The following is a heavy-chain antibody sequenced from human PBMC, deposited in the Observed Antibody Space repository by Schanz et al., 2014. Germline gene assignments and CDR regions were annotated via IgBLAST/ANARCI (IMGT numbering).Heavy chain of an antibody. D-gene: IGHD4-17*01. Sequence: DVQLLESGGGLVQPGGSLRLSCAASGFTFSSYAMSWVRQAPGKGLEWISYISGNSIYTKNADSVKGRFSSSRDNAKNSLYLQMNSLRAEDTAVYYCARFDYGRNVPVDYWGPGTLVTVSS. J-gene: IGHJ4*02. CDR3: ARFDYGRNVPVDY. V-gene: IGHV3-48*04. CDR2: ISGNSIYT. CDR1: GFTFSSYA.